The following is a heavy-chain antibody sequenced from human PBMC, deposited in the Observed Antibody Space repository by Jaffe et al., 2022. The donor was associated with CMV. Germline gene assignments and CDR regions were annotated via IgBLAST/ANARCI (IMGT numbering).Heavy chain of an antibody. CDR2: VYYSGST. J-gene: IGHJ3*02. Sequence: QLQLQESGPGLVKPSETLSLTCTVSGGSISSSSYYWGWIRQPPGKGLEWIGSVYYSGSTYYNPSLKSRITISVDTSKNQFSLKLTSVTAADTAVYYCARQDVKQLAHSFDIWGQGTMVTVSS. CDR3: ARQDVKQLAHSFDI. V-gene: IGHV4-39*01. D-gene: IGHD6-6*01. CDR1: GGSISSSSYY.